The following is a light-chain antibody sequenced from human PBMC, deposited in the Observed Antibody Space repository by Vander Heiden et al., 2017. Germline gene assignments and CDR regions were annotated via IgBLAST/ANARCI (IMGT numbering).Light chain of an antibody. CDR1: QSIINY. Sequence: TQTIQSPSSLSASVGDRVTIACRASQSIINYLNWYQQKPGKAPKLLIYAASSLQSGVPSRFSGSGSGTDFTLSISSLQPEDFATYYCQQSDSSPRTFGQGTKVEIK. V-gene: IGKV1-39*01. J-gene: IGKJ1*01. CDR2: AAS. CDR3: QQSDSSPRT.